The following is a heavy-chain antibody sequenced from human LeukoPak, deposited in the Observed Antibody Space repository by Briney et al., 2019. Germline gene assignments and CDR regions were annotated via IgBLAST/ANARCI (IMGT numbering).Heavy chain of an antibody. CDR3: ARPYYGSYYMDV. J-gene: IGHJ6*03. V-gene: IGHV4-38-2*02. D-gene: IGHD3-10*01. CDR1: GYSIRSGYY. CDR2: IYHSGST. Sequence: PSETLSLTCTASGYSIRSGYYWGWIRQPPGKGLEWIGSIYHSGSTYYNPSLKSRVTISVDTSKNQFSLKLSSVTAADTAVYYCARPYYGSYYMDVWGKGTTVTVSS.